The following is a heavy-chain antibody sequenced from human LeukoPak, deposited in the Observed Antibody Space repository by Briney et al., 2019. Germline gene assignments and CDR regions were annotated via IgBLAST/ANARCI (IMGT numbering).Heavy chain of an antibody. J-gene: IGHJ3*02. CDR3: ARGRSPQAPLPDAFDI. Sequence: GASVKVSCKASGYTFTSYDINWVRQATGQGLEWMGWMNPNSGNTGYAQKFQGRVTMTRNTSISTAYMELSSLRSEDTAVYYCARGRSPQAPLPDAFDIWGQGTMVTVSS. CDR2: MNPNSGNT. V-gene: IGHV1-8*01. CDR1: GYTFTSYD. D-gene: IGHD3-10*01.